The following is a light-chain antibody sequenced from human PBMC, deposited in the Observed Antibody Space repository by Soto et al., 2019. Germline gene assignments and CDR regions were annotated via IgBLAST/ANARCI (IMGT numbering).Light chain of an antibody. CDR3: QRGNSFPLT. Sequence: DIQMTQSPSSVSASIGDRVTITCRASQDIDSWLAWFQQKPGEAPRLLIYAAISLHSGVPSRFSGAGSGTDFSLTISSLQLEDFATYFCQRGNSFPLTFGGGTKVEIK. CDR2: AAI. CDR1: QDIDSW. J-gene: IGKJ4*01. V-gene: IGKV1-12*01.